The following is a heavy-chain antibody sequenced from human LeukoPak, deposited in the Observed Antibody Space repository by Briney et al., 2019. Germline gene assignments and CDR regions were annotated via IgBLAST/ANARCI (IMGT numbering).Heavy chain of an antibody. V-gene: IGHV4-38-2*01. CDR2: IYHSGNT. CDR3: ARRGTYGDYVDY. J-gene: IGHJ4*02. D-gene: IGHD4-17*01. CDR1: GYSISSGYY. Sequence: PSETLSLTXAVSGYSISSGYYWGWIRQPPGKGLEWIGNIYHSGNTYYNPSLKSRVTISVDTSTNHFSLKLTSVTAADTAVYYCARRGTYGDYVDYWGQGTLVTVSS.